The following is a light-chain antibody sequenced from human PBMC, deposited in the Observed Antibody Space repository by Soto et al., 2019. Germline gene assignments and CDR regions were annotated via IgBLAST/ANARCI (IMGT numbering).Light chain of an antibody. CDR3: QKYNGAFT. Sequence: DVHLTQSPSPLSASFGDRVTISCRASQSINKWLAWYQHKPGKAPQLLIYEVSTLQSGVPPRFSGSGSGTYFTLTISSLQPEDVGTYYCQKYNGAFTFGPGTKVDIK. J-gene: IGKJ3*01. CDR1: QSINKW. V-gene: IGKV1-27*01. CDR2: EVS.